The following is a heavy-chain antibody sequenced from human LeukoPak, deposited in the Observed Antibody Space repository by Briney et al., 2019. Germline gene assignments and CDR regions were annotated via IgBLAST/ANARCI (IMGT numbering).Heavy chain of an antibody. CDR2: IIPIFGTA. Sequence: GASVKDSCKASGGTFSSYAISWVRQAPGQGLEWMGGIIPIFGTANYAQKFQGRVTITADESTSTAYMELSSLRSEDTAVYYCARGSDDYGDYYFDYWGQGTLVTVSS. CDR3: ARGSDDYGDYYFDY. V-gene: IGHV1-69*01. CDR1: GGTFSSYA. D-gene: IGHD4-17*01. J-gene: IGHJ4*02.